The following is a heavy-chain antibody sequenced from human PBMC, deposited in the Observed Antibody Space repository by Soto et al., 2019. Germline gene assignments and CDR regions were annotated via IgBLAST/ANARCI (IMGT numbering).Heavy chain of an antibody. CDR2: IYDSGTT. V-gene: IGHV4-59*01. CDR1: GGSLGSYY. Sequence: QVQLQESGPGLVKPSETLSLTCSVAGGSLGSYYWGWIRQSPGKGLEWIAYIYDSGTTIYNPSLKSRATISVDTAKNQFSLNLTSVTAADTAVYYGARGAMFWFDPWGQGTLVSVSS. CDR3: ARGAMFWFDP. D-gene: IGHD3-10*02. J-gene: IGHJ5*02.